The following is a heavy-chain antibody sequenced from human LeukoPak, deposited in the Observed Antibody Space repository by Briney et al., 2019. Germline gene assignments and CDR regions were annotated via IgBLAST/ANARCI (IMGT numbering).Heavy chain of an antibody. V-gene: IGHV3-64*01. CDR3: AAQGGRTGAYDP. D-gene: IGHD3/OR15-3a*01. J-gene: IGHJ5*02. CDR1: GSPSRGWV. CDR2: IDPNGEAS. Sequence: GGPLRLPLAPSGSPSRGWVSRGAPQAPGRGLKYVSSIDPNGEASYYANSVKGRFSISRDNSNNMLYLQMGSLTSADMGVYYCAAQGGRTGAYDPWGQGTLVTVAS.